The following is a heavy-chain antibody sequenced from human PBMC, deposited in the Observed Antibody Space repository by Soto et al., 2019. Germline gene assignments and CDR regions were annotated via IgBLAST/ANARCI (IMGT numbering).Heavy chain of an antibody. CDR1: GFTFSSYA. D-gene: IGHD3-9*01. CDR3: AKLVERYFDWLYFDY. V-gene: IGHV3-23*01. CDR2: ISGSGGST. Sequence: EVQLLESGGGLVQPGGSLRLSCAASGFTFSSYAMSWVRQAPGKGLEWVSAISGSGGSTYYADSVKGRFTISRDNSKNTLYLQMNSLRAEDAAVYYCAKLVERYFDWLYFDYWGQGTLVTVSS. J-gene: IGHJ4*02.